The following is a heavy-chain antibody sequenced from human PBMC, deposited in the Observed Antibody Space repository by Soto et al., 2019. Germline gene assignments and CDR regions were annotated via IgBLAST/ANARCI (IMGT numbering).Heavy chain of an antibody. CDR3: ARIGESYWYFDL. CDR2: IYYSGST. D-gene: IGHD3-10*01. Sequence: QVQLQESGPGLVKPSQTLSLTCTVSGGSISSGDYYWSWIRQPPGKGLEWIGYIYYSGSTYYNPSLQSRVTISVDTSETQFSLKLSSVTAADTAVYCCARIGESYWYFDLWGRGTLVTVSA. CDR1: GGSISSGDYY. J-gene: IGHJ2*01. V-gene: IGHV4-30-4*01.